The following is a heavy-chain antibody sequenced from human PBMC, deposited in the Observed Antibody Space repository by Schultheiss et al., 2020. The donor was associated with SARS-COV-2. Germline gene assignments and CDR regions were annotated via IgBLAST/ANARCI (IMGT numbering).Heavy chain of an antibody. D-gene: IGHD6-6*01. J-gene: IGHJ4*02. CDR3: AKDGRGIAARSFDY. CDR1: GFTVSSNY. V-gene: IGHV3-23*01. CDR2: ISSNGGST. Sequence: GESLKISCAASGFTVSSNYMSWVRQAPGKGLEYVSAISSNGGSTYYADSVKGRFTISRDNAKNTLYLQMNSLRAEDTAVYYCAKDGRGIAARSFDYWGQGTLVTVSS.